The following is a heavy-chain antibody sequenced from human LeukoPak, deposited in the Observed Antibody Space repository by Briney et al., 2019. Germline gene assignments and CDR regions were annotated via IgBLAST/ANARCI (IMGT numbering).Heavy chain of an antibody. CDR3: ARPLSSGWSDGFDY. CDR2: IYPGDSDT. V-gene: IGHV5-51*01. Sequence: HGESLKISCKGSGYSFTNYWIGWVRQMPGKGLEWMGIIYPGDSDTRYSPSFQGQVTISADKSIRTAFLQWSSLKASDTAIFYCARPLSSGWSDGFDYWGQGTLVTVSS. D-gene: IGHD6-19*01. CDR1: GYSFTNYW. J-gene: IGHJ4*02.